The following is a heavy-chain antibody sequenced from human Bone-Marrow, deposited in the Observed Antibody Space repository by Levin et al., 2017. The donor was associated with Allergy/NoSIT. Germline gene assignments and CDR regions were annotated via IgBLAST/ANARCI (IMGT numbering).Heavy chain of an antibody. CDR3: ARSSFVVLVEGATPAGYFDL. Sequence: LSLTCAASGIVFGSYWMNWVRQVPGKGLEWVANIKRDGIEKHYVESVKGRFTISRDNEKDSLFLQMNSLRVEDTAIYYCARSSFVVLVEGATPAGYFDLWGRGTLVTVSP. J-gene: IGHJ2*01. CDR1: GIVFGSYW. CDR2: IKRDGIEK. D-gene: IGHD2-8*02. V-gene: IGHV3-7*01.